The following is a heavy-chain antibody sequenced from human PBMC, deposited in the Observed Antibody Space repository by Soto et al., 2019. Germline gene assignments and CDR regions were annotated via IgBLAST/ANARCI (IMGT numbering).Heavy chain of an antibody. CDR3: ARGGLLPDY. Sequence: PSETLSLTCAVSGVSISSGGHSWRWIRQPPGKGLEWIGYISHSGSTYYNPSLKSRVTISVDRSKNQFSLKLSSVTAADTAVYYCARGGLLPDYWGQGTLVTVSS. J-gene: IGHJ4*02. CDR2: ISHSGST. V-gene: IGHV4-30-2*01. D-gene: IGHD6-19*01. CDR1: GVSISSGGHS.